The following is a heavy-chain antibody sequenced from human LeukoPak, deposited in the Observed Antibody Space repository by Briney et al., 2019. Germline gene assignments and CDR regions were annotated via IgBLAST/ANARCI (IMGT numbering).Heavy chain of an antibody. J-gene: IGHJ4*02. CDR3: ARLSLWFGEFQFDY. Sequence: SETLSLTCTVSGGSISSYYWSWIRQPPGKGLEWMGYIYYSGSTNYNPSLKSRVTISVDTSKNQFSLKLSSVTAADTAVYYCARLSLWFGEFQFDYWGQGTLVTVSS. V-gene: IGHV4-59*01. D-gene: IGHD3-10*01. CDR1: GGSISSYY. CDR2: IYYSGST.